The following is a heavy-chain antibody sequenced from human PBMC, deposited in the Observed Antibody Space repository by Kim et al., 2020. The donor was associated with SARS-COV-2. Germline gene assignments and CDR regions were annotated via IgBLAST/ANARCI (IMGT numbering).Heavy chain of an antibody. CDR1: GGSISSGGYY. Sequence: SETLSLTCTVSGGSISSGGYYWSWIRQHPGKGLEWIGYIYYSGSTYYNPSLKSRVTISVDTSKNQFSLKLSSVTAADTAVYYCARGGWLRSEGIDYWGQGTLVTVSS. V-gene: IGHV4-31*03. CDR3: ARGGWLRSEGIDY. J-gene: IGHJ4*02. D-gene: IGHD5-12*01. CDR2: IYYSGST.